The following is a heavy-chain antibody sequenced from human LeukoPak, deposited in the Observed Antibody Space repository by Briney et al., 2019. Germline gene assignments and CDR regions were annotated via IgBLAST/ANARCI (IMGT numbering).Heavy chain of an antibody. D-gene: IGHD7-27*01. J-gene: IGHJ4*02. V-gene: IGHV3-23*01. Sequence: GGSLRLSCAASGFSFSNHAMTWVRQAPGKGLEWVSTISGSGDTTYYADSVKGRFTISGDNSKNTLYLQMSSLRAEDTALYYCARRGPNWGFFDYWGRGTLVTVPS. CDR2: ISGSGDTT. CDR1: GFSFSNHA. CDR3: ARRGPNWGFFDY.